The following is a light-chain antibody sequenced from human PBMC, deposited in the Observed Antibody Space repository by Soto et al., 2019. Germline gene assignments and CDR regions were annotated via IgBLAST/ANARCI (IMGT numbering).Light chain of an antibody. J-gene: IGKJ4*01. CDR2: KAS. CDR1: KTISRW. CDR3: QQYNTYPLT. V-gene: IGKV1-5*03. Sequence: DIHMTQSPSTLSASVGDSVTITCRASKTISRWLAWYQQKPGKAPNLLIYKASSLESGVPSRFSGSGSGTEFTLTISSLQPDDFALYYCQQYNTYPLTFGRGTKVEIK.